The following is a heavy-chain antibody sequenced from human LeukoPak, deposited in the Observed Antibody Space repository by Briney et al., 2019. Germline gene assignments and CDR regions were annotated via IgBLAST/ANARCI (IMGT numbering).Heavy chain of an antibody. Sequence: QSGGSLRLSCAASGFTFSSYEMNWVRQAPGKGLEWVSYISSSGSTIYYADSVKGRFTISRDNAKNSLYLQMNSLRVEDTAVYYCARESLLWFGVDAFDIWGQGTMVTVSS. D-gene: IGHD3-10*01. CDR2: ISSSGSTI. V-gene: IGHV3-48*03. CDR3: ARESLLWFGVDAFDI. J-gene: IGHJ3*02. CDR1: GFTFSSYE.